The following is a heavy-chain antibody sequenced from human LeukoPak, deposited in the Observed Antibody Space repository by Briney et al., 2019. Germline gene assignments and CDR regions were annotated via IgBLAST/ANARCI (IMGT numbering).Heavy chain of an antibody. D-gene: IGHD2-2*01. CDR1: GGSISSYY. J-gene: IGHJ3*02. Sequence: SETLSLTCTVSGGSISSYYWSWIRQPPGKGLEWIGYIYYSGSTNYNPSLKSRVTISVDTSKNQFSLKLSSVTAADTAVYYCARDRPPYCSSTSCPAAFDIWGQGTMVTVSS. CDR3: ARDRPPYCSSTSCPAAFDI. CDR2: IYYSGST. V-gene: IGHV4-59*01.